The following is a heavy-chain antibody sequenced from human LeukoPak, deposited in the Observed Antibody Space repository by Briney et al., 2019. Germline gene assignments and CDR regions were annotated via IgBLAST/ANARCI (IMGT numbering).Heavy chain of an antibody. J-gene: IGHJ4*02. CDR2: ISYDGAVK. CDR1: GFTFRSYA. CDR3: ARDLSENYSIDY. Sequence: GGSLRPSCSAPGFTFRSYAIHWVGQAPGKGLGWVAFISYDGAVKYYADSVKGRFTISRDNSKNTLFLQMNSLRAEETAVYYCARDLSENYSIDYWGQGTLVTVSS. V-gene: IGHV3-30-3*01. D-gene: IGHD2-21*01.